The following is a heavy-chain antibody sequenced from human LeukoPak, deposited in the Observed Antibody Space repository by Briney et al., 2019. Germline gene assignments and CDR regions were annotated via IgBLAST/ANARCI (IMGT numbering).Heavy chain of an antibody. D-gene: IGHD3-22*01. CDR1: GFTFSSYS. CDR3: ARSRTTYYYDTSSHY. Sequence: GGSLRLSCAASGFTFSSYSMNWVRQAPGKGLEWVSYISSSGTNIYYADSVKGRFTISRDNAKNSLYLQMNSLRAEDMAVYYCARSRTTYYYDTSSHYWGQGTLVTVSS. CDR2: ISSSGTNI. V-gene: IGHV3-48*04. J-gene: IGHJ4*02.